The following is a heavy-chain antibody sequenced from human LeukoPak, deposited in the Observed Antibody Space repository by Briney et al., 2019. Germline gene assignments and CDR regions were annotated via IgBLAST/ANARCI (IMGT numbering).Heavy chain of an antibody. V-gene: IGHV3-23*01. CDR2: IIGSGGTT. Sequence: GGSLRLSCAASGFTFSSYVMHWVRQAPGKGLEWVSGIIGSGGTTDYADSVKGRFTISRDNSKNTLYLQMNSLRAEDRAVYYCAKGGGATDYWGQGTLVTVAS. CDR3: AKGGGATDY. J-gene: IGHJ4*02. D-gene: IGHD1-26*01. CDR1: GFTFSSYV.